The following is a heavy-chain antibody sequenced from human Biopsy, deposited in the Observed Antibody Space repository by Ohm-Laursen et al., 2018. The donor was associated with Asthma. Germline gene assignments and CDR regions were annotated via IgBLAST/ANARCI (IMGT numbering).Heavy chain of an antibody. V-gene: IGHV4-34*01. Sequence: SDTLSLTCSMYDLPSSAYYWTWIRQPPGKGLEWIGESDHRGNTNTNATLKSRFTISKAKSANEFSLKMKSVTDADTAIYYCAGGPEWSGLDIWGQGTAVTVSS. CDR1: DLPSSAYY. D-gene: IGHD3-3*01. CDR2: SDHRGNT. CDR3: AGGPEWSGLDI. J-gene: IGHJ6*02.